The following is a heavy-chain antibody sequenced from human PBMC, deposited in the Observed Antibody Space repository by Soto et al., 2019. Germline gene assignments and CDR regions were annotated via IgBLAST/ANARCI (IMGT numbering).Heavy chain of an antibody. CDR3: ARDALWDFWSGYTTYYYYGMDV. Sequence: GGSLRLSCAASGFTFSSYSMNWVRQAPGKGLEWVSYISSSSSTIYYADSVKGRFTISRDNAKNSLYLQMNSLRAEDTAVYYCARDALWDFWSGYTTYYYYGMDVWGQGTTVTVSS. CDR1: GFTFSSYS. J-gene: IGHJ6*02. D-gene: IGHD3-3*01. V-gene: IGHV3-48*01. CDR2: ISSSSSTI.